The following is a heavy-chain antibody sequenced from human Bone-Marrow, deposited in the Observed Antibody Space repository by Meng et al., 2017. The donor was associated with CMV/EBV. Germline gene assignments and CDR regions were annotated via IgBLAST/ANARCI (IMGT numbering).Heavy chain of an antibody. CDR3: AREVRGVPVPRYYYYGMDV. J-gene: IGHJ6*02. Sequence: SVKVSCKASGGTFSSYSISWVRQAPGQGLEWMGGIIPILGIANYAQKFQGRVTITADKSTSTAYMELSSLRSEDTAVYYCAREVRGVPVPRYYYYGMDVWGQGTTVTVSS. D-gene: IGHD2-2*01. V-gene: IGHV1-69*10. CDR2: IIPILGIA. CDR1: GGTFSSYS.